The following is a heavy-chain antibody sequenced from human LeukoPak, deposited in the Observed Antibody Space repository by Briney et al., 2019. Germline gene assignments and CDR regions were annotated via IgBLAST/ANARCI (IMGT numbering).Heavy chain of an antibody. V-gene: IGHV1-8*01. CDR3: ARGRHQVYSSSWYNDY. CDR1: GYTFTSYD. CDR2: MNPNSGNT. Sequence: ASVKVSCKASGYTFTSYDINWVRQATGQGLEWMGWMNPNSGNTGYAQKFQGRVTMTRNTSISTAYMGLSSLRSEDTAVYYCARGRHQVYSSSWYNDYWGQGTLVTVSS. D-gene: IGHD6-13*01. J-gene: IGHJ4*02.